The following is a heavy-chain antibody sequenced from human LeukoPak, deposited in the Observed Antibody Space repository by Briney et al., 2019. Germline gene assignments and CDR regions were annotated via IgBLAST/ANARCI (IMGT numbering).Heavy chain of an antibody. V-gene: IGHV1-18*01. CDR2: ISAYNGRT. Sequence: ASVKVSCKASGYTFTSSYINWVRQAPGQRLEWMGWISAYNGRTNYAQKFQGRFTMTTDSSTSTAYMDLTSLRSDDAAVYYCGSGGTYYPCIDYWGQGTLVTVSS. D-gene: IGHD1-26*01. J-gene: IGHJ4*02. CDR1: GYTFTSSY. CDR3: GSGGTYYPCIDY.